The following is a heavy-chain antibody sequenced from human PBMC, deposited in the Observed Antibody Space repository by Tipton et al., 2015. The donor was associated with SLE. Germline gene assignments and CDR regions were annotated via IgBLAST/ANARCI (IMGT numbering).Heavy chain of an antibody. J-gene: IGHJ4*02. D-gene: IGHD3-10*01. Sequence: TLSLTCTVSGGSISSSSYYWGWIRQPPGKGLEWIGSIYYSGSTYSNPSLKRRVTISVDTSKNQFSLKLSSVTAADTAVYYCAREKAGGSGKKLYFDYWGQGTLVPVSS. CDR1: GGSISSSSYY. V-gene: IGHV4-39*07. CDR2: IYYSGST. CDR3: AREKAGGSGKKLYFDY.